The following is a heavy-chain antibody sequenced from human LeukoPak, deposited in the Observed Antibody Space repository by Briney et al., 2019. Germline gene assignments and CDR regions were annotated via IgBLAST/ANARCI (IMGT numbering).Heavy chain of an antibody. D-gene: IGHD5-18*01. CDR1: GFTFSSYA. J-gene: IGHJ4*02. CDR2: ISYDGSNK. V-gene: IGHV3-30*04. CDR3: AKDSGRFDTAVYYFDY. Sequence: GGSLRLSCAASGFTFSSYAMHWVRQAPGKGLEWVAVISYDGSNKYYADSVKGRFTISRDNSKNTLYLQMNSLRAEDTAVYYCAKDSGRFDTAVYYFDYWGQGTLVTVSS.